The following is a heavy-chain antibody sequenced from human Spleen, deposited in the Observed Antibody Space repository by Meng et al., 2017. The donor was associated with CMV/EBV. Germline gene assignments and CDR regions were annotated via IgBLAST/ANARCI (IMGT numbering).Heavy chain of an antibody. V-gene: IGHV4-61*08. D-gene: IGHD2-2*01. CDR1: GDSVSSGAYY. J-gene: IGHJ5*02. CDR3: ARGYCSSTSCYRQFDP. Sequence: SETLSLTCTVSGDSVSSGAYYWSWIRQPPGKRLEWIGYIYYSGSTNYSPSLRSRVTISSDTSKNQFSLKLISVTAAGTAVYYCARGYCSSTSCYRQFDPWGQGTLVTVSS. CDR2: IYYSGST.